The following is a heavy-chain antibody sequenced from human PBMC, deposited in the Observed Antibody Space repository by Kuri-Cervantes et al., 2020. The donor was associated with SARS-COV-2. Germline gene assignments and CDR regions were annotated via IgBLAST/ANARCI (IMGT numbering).Heavy chain of an antibody. V-gene: IGHV1-2*06. D-gene: IGHD6-19*01. J-gene: IGHJ6*02. Sequence: ASVKVSCKASGYTFTGYYMHWVRQAPGQGLEWMGRINPNSGGTNYAQKFQGRVTMTRDTSISTAYMELSRLRSDDTAVYYCARALIAVAGKNYYGMDVWGQGTTVTRLL. CDR1: GYTFTGYY. CDR3: ARALIAVAGKNYYGMDV. CDR2: INPNSGGT.